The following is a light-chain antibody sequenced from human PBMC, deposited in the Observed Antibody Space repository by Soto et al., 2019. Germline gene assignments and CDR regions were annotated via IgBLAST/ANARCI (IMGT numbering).Light chain of an antibody. CDR1: SSNIGAGYD. Sequence: QSVLTQPPSVSGAPGQRVTISCTGSSSNIGAGYDVHWYQQRPGAAPKLLISANINRPSGVPDRFSGSKSGTSASLAITGLQADDEGDYYCCLSPGSLTWLFGGGTKLTVL. CDR3: CLSPGSLTWL. J-gene: IGLJ3*02. V-gene: IGLV1-40*01. CDR2: ANI.